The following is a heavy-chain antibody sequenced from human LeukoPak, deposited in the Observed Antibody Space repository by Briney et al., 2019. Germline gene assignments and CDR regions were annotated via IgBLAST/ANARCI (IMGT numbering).Heavy chain of an antibody. CDR2: INSDGSST. J-gene: IGHJ4*02. V-gene: IGHV3-74*01. D-gene: IGHD4-17*01. CDR1: GFTFSGYW. Sequence: GGSLRLSCAASGFTFSGYWMHWVRQAPGKGLVWVSRINSDGSSTSYADSVKGRFTISRDNAKNTLYLQMNSLRAEDTAVYYCARPSGTTVTTDWGQGTLVTVSS. CDR3: ARPSGTTVTTD.